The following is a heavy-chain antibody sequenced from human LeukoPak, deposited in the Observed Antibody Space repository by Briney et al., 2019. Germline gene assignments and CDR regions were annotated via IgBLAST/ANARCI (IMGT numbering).Heavy chain of an antibody. Sequence: GGSLRLSCAASEFTFSDYHMSWIRQAPGKGLEWVSYISSSGSTIYYADSVKGRFTISRDNAKNSLYLQMSSLKTEDTAVYYCTVRDLTSLFPFDYWGQGTLVTVSS. J-gene: IGHJ4*02. CDR2: ISSSGSTI. CDR3: TVRDLTSLFPFDY. D-gene: IGHD4/OR15-4a*01. V-gene: IGHV3-11*01. CDR1: EFTFSDYH.